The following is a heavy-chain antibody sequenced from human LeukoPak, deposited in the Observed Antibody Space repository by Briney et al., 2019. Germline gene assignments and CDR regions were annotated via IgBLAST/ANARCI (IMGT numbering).Heavy chain of an antibody. CDR2: INHSGST. J-gene: IGHJ3*02. CDR3: ARGGGSYLGAFDI. D-gene: IGHD1-26*01. Sequence: PSETLSLTCAVYGGSFSGYYWSWIRQPPGKGLEWIGEINHSGSTNYNPSLKSRVTISVDTSKNQFSLKLSSVTAADTAVYYCARGGGSYLGAFDIWGQGTMVTVSS. CDR1: GGSFSGYY. V-gene: IGHV4-34*01.